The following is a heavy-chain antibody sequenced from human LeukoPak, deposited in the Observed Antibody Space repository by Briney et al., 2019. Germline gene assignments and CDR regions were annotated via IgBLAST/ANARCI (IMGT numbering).Heavy chain of an antibody. CDR1: GYTFTSYG. J-gene: IGHJ3*02. CDR2: ISAYDGNT. Sequence: ASVKVSCKASGYTFTSYGISWVRQAPGQGLEWMGWISAYDGNTNYAQKLQGRVTMTTDTSTSTAYMELRSLRSDDTAVYYCASDRGGSYSPRAFDIWGQGTMVTVSS. CDR3: ASDRGGSYSPRAFDI. V-gene: IGHV1-18*01. D-gene: IGHD1-26*01.